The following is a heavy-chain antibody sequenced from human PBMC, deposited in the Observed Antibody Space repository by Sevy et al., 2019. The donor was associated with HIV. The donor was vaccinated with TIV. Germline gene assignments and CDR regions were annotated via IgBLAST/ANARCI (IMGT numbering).Heavy chain of an antibody. Sequence: GGSLRLSCAASGFTFSSYSMNWVRQAPGKGLEWVSSISSSSSYIYYADSVKGRFTISRDNAKNSLYLQMNSLRAEDTAVHYCARDRSAGPAAGAFDIWGQGTMVTVSS. D-gene: IGHD2-2*01. CDR3: ARDRSAGPAAGAFDI. CDR2: ISSSSSYI. CDR1: GFTFSSYS. V-gene: IGHV3-21*01. J-gene: IGHJ3*02.